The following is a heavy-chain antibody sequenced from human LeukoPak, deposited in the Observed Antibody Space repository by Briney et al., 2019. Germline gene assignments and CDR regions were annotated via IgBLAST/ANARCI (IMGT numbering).Heavy chain of an antibody. Sequence: GGSPRLSCAASGFTFSSYSMNWVRQAPGKGLEWVSSISSSSSYIYYADSVKGRFTISRDNAKNSLYLQMNSLRAEDTAVYYCARDPSGWYFVDYWGQGTLVTVSS. J-gene: IGHJ4*02. V-gene: IGHV3-21*01. CDR1: GFTFSSYS. D-gene: IGHD6-19*01. CDR3: ARDPSGWYFVDY. CDR2: ISSSSSYI.